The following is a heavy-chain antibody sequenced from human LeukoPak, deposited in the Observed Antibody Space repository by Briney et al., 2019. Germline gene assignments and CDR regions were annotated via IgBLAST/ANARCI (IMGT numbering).Heavy chain of an antibody. Sequence: GGSLRLSCAASGFTFSSYSMSWVRQAPGKGLEWVSSISSSSSYIYYADSVKGRFTISRDNAKNSLYLQMNSLRAEDTAVYYCARPRNGDPGGYWGQGTLVTVSS. J-gene: IGHJ4*02. CDR2: ISSSSSYI. V-gene: IGHV3-21*01. CDR3: ARPRNGDPGGY. CDR1: GFTFSSYS. D-gene: IGHD4-17*01.